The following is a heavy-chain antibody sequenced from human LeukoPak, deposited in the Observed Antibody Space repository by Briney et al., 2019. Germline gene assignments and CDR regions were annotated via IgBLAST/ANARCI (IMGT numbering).Heavy chain of an antibody. Sequence: SETLSLTCTVSGGSISSSSYYWGWIRQPPGKGLEWIGSIYYSGSTYYNPSLKSRVTISVDTSKNQFSLKLSSVTAADTAVYYCARGGGPLGFGESWFDPWGQGTLVTVSS. V-gene: IGHV4-39*01. CDR1: GGSISSSSYY. CDR3: ARGGGPLGFGESWFDP. J-gene: IGHJ5*02. D-gene: IGHD3-10*01. CDR2: IYYSGST.